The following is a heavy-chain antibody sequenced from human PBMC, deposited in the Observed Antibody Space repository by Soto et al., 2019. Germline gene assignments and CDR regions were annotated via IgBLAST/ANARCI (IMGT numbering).Heavy chain of an antibody. V-gene: IGHV1-2*02. Sequence: ASVKVSCKASGFTFTGHYIHWVLQAPGQGLEWMGWINPNSGGTSYAQKFQGRLTMTTDTSINTAYLELSRLRFDDAAVYFCARERYQVISDGMDVWGQGTMVTVSS. J-gene: IGHJ6*02. CDR3: ARERYQVISDGMDV. D-gene: IGHD2-2*01. CDR2: INPNSGGT. CDR1: GFTFTGHY.